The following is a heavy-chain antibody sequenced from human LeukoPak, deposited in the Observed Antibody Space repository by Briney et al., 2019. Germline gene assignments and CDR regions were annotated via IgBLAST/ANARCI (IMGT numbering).Heavy chain of an antibody. CDR1: GGSISSYY. V-gene: IGHV4-59*08. CDR3: ARRRQTSPEAFDI. CDR2: IYYSGST. J-gene: IGHJ3*02. Sequence: SETLSLTCTVSGGSISSYYWSWIRQPPGKGLEWIGYIYYSGSTNYNPSLKSRVTISVDTSKNQFSLKLSSVTAADTAVYYCARRRQTSPEAFDIWGQGTMVTVSS.